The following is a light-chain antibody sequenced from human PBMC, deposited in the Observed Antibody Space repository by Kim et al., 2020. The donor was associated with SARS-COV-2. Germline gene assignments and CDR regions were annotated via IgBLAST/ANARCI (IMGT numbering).Light chain of an antibody. J-gene: IGKJ2*01. Sequence: SASVGDRVPITCRASQGISNYLAWYQQRPGKVPKLLIYTASTLQSGVPSRFSGSGYGTEFTLTISSLQPEDVATYYCQKYDSAPHTFGQGTKLEI. CDR3: QKYDSAPHT. V-gene: IGKV1-27*01. CDR2: TAS. CDR1: QGISNY.